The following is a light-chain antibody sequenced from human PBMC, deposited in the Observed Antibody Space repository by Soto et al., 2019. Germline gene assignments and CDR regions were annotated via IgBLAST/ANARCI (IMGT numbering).Light chain of an antibody. CDR2: DAS. CDR3: EQYNSNSKYT. Sequence: DIQMTQSPSTLSASVGDRVTITCRASQSISRWLAWYLQRPGKAPKLLIYDASSLESGVPSRYIGSGSGTEFTISISSLQPDDCATYYCEQYNSNSKYTFGQGTKLEIK. V-gene: IGKV1-5*01. CDR1: QSISRW. J-gene: IGKJ2*01.